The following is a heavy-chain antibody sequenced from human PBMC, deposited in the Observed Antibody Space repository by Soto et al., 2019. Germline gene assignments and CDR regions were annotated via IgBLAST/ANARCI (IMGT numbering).Heavy chain of an antibody. D-gene: IGHD3-3*01. J-gene: IGHJ6*02. CDR3: AKDHYDFWSGYQLVDYGMDV. CDR2: ISYDGSNK. Sequence: GGSLRLSCAASGFTFSSYGMHWVRQAPGKGLEWVAVISYDGSNKYYADSVKGRLTISRDNSKNKLYLQMNSLRAEDTAVYYCAKDHYDFWSGYQLVDYGMDVWGQGTTVTVSS. V-gene: IGHV3-30*18. CDR1: GFTFSSYG.